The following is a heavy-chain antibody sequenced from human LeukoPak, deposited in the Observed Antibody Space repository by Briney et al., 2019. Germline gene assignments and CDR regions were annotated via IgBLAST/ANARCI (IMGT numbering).Heavy chain of an antibody. CDR2: ISHSGST. V-gene: IGHV4-34*01. Sequence: SETLSLTCAVYGGSFSGYYWSWIRQPPGKGLEWIGEISHSGSTNYNPSLKSRVTISVDTSKNQFSLKLSSVTAADTAVYYCARGGSGSGYYYGMDVWGKGTTVTVSS. CDR1: GGSFSGYY. CDR3: ARGGSGSGYYYGMDV. J-gene: IGHJ6*04. D-gene: IGHD3-10*01.